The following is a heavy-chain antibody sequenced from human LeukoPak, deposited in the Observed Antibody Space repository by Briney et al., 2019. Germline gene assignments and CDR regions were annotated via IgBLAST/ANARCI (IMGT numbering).Heavy chain of an antibody. CDR1: GIAFSNYA. Sequence: GGSLRLSCAAAGIAFSNYAMRWVRQAPGKGQEWVSTISGSGGNTYYADSVKGRFSVSRDNSKTTLYLQMNSLRAEDTAVYYCAKEGSTVTAGQYFDYWGQGTLVTVSS. CDR2: ISGSGGNT. D-gene: IGHD4-17*01. V-gene: IGHV3-23*01. CDR3: AKEGSTVTAGQYFDY. J-gene: IGHJ4*02.